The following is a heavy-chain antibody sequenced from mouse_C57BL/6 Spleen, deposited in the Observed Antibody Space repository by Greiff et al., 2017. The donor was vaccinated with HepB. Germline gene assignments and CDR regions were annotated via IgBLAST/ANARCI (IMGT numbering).Heavy chain of an antibody. D-gene: IGHD2-3*01. Sequence: QVQLQQPGAELVKPGASVKMSCKASGYTFTSYWITWVKQRPGQGLEWIGDIYPGSGSTNYNEKFKSKATLTVDTSSSTAYMQLSSLTSEDSAVYYCARSGGVYDGYPYWYFDVWGTGTTVTVSS. CDR2: IYPGSGST. V-gene: IGHV1-55*01. CDR1: GYTFTSYW. J-gene: IGHJ1*03. CDR3: ARSGGVYDGYPYWYFDV.